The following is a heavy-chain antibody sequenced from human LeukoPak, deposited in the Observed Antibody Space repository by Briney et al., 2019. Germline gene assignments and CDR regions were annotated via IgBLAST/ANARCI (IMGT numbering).Heavy chain of an antibody. CDR1: GGSFSGYY. Sequence: SETLSLTCAVYGGSFSGYYWSWIRQPPGKGLEWIGEINHSGSTNYNPSLKSRVTISVDTSKNQFSLRLSPVTAADTAVYYCARPGIAAAVGGWFDPWGQGTLVTVSS. D-gene: IGHD6-13*01. CDR2: INHSGST. J-gene: IGHJ5*02. V-gene: IGHV4-34*01. CDR3: ARPGIAAAVGGWFDP.